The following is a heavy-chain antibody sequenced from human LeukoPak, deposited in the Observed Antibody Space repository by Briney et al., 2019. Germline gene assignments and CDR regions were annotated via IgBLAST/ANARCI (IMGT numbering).Heavy chain of an antibody. J-gene: IGHJ4*02. D-gene: IGHD3-22*01. Sequence: SETLSLTCTVSSGSLSDYYWNWIRQRPGKGLEWIGNIYHSGTTNLNPSLKSRVTISIDTSKTQFSLKLRSVTTADTAMYFCGRYYDSSGYSPISYWGQGILVTVSS. V-gene: IGHV4-59*01. CDR3: GRYYDSSGYSPISY. CDR2: IYHSGTT. CDR1: SGSLSDYY.